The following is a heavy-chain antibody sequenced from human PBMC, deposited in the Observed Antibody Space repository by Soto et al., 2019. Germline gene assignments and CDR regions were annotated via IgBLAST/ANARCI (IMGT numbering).Heavy chain of an antibody. CDR3: ARDHYYDSSGYSYYFDY. J-gene: IGHJ4*02. CDR2: ISAYNGNT. Sequence: ASVKVSRKASGYTFTSYGISWVRQAPGQGLEWMGWISAYNGNTNYAQKLQGRVTMTTDTSTSTAYMELRSLRSDDTAVYYCARDHYYDSSGYSYYFDYWGQGTLVTVSS. CDR1: GYTFTSYG. V-gene: IGHV1-18*04. D-gene: IGHD3-22*01.